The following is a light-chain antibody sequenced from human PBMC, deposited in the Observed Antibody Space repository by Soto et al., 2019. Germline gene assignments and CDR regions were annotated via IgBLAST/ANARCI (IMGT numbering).Light chain of an antibody. Sequence: EVVLTQSPATLSLSPGDIAALACRASHSVSSHLDWYQQKHGQAPTLLIYDASNRAAGIPARFSGSGSVTYFTLTIIILEPEDFAVYYCQQRDLWPRTFGQATKLEIK. CDR1: HSVSSH. J-gene: IGKJ2*02. CDR2: DAS. CDR3: QQRDLWPRT. V-gene: IGKV3-11*01.